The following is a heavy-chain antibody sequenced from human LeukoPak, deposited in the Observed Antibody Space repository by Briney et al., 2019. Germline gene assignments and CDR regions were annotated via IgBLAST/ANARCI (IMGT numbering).Heavy chain of an antibody. J-gene: IGHJ4*02. CDR3: ASGFLWGSTSCYLNY. CDR2: IIPIFGTA. Sequence: ASVKVSCKASGGTFSSYAISWVRQAPGQGLEWMGGIIPIFGTANYAQKFQGRVTITTDESTSTAYMELSSLRSEDTAVYYCASGFLWGSTSCYLNYWGQGTLVTVSS. V-gene: IGHV1-69*05. CDR1: GGTFSSYA. D-gene: IGHD2-2*01.